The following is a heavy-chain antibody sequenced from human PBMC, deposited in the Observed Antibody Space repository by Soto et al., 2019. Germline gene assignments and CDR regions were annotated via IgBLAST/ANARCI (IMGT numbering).Heavy chain of an antibody. D-gene: IGHD1-26*01. J-gene: IGHJ4*02. CDR1: GFTFSSYW. CDR3: ARTTYSGSRFDY. Sequence: HPGGSLRLSCAASGFTFSSYWMHWVRQTPEKGLVWVSRINSDGSITTSADSVKGRFTISRDNAKNTLYLQMNNLRADDTAVYYCARTTYSGSRFDYWGQGTLVIVSS. V-gene: IGHV3-74*01. CDR2: INSDGSIT.